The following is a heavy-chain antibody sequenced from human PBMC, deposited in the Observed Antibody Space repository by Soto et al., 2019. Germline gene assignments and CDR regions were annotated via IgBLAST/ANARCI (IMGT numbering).Heavy chain of an antibody. CDR2: IYYSGST. Sequence: PSETLSLTCTVSGGSISSGDYYWSWIRQPPGKGLEWIGYIYYSGSTYYNPSLKSRVTISVDTSKNQFSLKLSSVTAADTAVYYCARVRYGSGSYNYFDYWGQGTLVTVSS. CDR1: GGSISSGDYY. J-gene: IGHJ4*02. D-gene: IGHD3-10*01. V-gene: IGHV4-30-4*01. CDR3: ARVRYGSGSYNYFDY.